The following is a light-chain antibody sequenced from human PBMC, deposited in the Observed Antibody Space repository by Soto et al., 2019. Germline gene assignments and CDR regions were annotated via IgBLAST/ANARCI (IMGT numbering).Light chain of an antibody. CDR3: AAWDDSLRGRV. CDR1: SSNIGSNY. J-gene: IGLJ3*02. CDR2: RNN. V-gene: IGLV1-47*01. Sequence: QSVLTQPPSASGTPGQRVTISCSGSSSNIGSNYVYWYQQLPGTAPKLLIYRNNQRPSGVPDRFSGSKSGTSASLAISGLRSEVEADYYCAAWDDSLRGRVFGGGTKLTVL.